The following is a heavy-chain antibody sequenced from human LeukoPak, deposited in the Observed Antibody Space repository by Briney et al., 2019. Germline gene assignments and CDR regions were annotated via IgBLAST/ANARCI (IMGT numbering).Heavy chain of an antibody. V-gene: IGHV2-5*01. D-gene: IGHD4-17*01. CDR1: QLLRSTVSKA. CDR2: IYGNNDQ. CDR3: VHRTTVTSVDD. J-gene: IGHJ4*02. Sequence: SGPTLVNPTQTLTLMCTFFQLLRSTVSKAVDWVRQPPEKAPEWLTFIYGNNDQRYSPSLNSRLTITKDTSKNQVVLRMTDMESVDTATYYCVHRTTVTSVDDWGQGTLVTVSS.